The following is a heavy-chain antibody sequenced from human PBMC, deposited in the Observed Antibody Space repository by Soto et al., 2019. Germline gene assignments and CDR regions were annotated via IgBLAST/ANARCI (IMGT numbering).Heavy chain of an antibody. CDR1: GFTFSNYA. V-gene: IGHV3-23*01. CDR3: AKRATGEYFVY. CDR2: ISGSGGST. D-gene: IGHD1-1*01. Sequence: EVQLLESGGGLVQPGGSLRLSCAASGFTFSNYAMNWVRQAPGKGLEWVSVISGSGGSTYYADSVKGRFTISRDNSKTTLYLQMTSVRGEDTAVYYCAKRATGEYFVYWGQGTLVTVSS. J-gene: IGHJ4*02.